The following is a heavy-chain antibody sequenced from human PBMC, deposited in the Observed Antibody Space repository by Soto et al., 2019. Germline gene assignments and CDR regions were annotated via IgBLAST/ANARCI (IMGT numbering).Heavy chain of an antibody. CDR1: GFTFSSYA. CDR2: MSYDGSNK. D-gene: IGHD2-2*02. V-gene: IGHV3-30-3*01. J-gene: IGHJ6*02. Sequence: PGGSLRLSCAASGFTFSSYAMHWVRQAPGKGLEWVAVMSYDGSNKYYADSVKGRFTISRDNSKNTLYLQMNSLRAEDTAVYYCAREGCSSTSCYTWSHYYYYYGMDVWGQGTTVTVSS. CDR3: AREGCSSTSCYTWSHYYYYYGMDV.